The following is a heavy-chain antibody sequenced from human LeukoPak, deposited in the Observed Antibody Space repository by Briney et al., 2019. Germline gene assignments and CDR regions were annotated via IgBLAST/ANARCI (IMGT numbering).Heavy chain of an antibody. D-gene: IGHD1-26*01. CDR1: GGSISSSSYY. CDR2: IYYSGST. CDR3: ARLPMAPLGELLSFFDY. V-gene: IGHV4-39*01. Sequence: SETLSLTCTVSGGSISSSSYYWGWIRQPPGKGLEWIGSIYYSGSTYYNPSLKSRVTISVDTSKNQFSLKLSSVTAADTAVYYCARLPMAPLGELLSFFDYWGQGTLVTVSS. J-gene: IGHJ4*02.